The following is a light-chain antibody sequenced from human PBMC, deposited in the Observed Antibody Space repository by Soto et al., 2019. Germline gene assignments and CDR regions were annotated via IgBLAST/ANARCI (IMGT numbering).Light chain of an antibody. CDR2: DVS. CDR1: SSDVGAYDY. Sequence: QSVLTQPRSVSGSPGQSVTISCTGTSSDVGAYDYVSWYQQHPGRAPKLMIYDVSKRPSGVPDRFSGSKSGNTASLTISGLQAEDGADYYCCSYAGSYTYVFATGTKVTV. V-gene: IGLV2-11*01. J-gene: IGLJ1*01. CDR3: CSYAGSYTYV.